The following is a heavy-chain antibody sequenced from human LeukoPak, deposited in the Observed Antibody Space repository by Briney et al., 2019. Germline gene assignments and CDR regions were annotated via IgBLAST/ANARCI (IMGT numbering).Heavy chain of an antibody. V-gene: IGHV3-7*01. J-gene: IGHJ4*02. CDR2: IKQDGSEE. CDR3: ARGVPMVRGVIIARQDYYFDY. D-gene: IGHD3-10*01. Sequence: QPGGSLRLSCAASGFTFSRYWMTWVRQAPGKGLEWVANIKQDGSEEYYVDSVKGRFTISRDNAKNSLYLQMNSLRAEDTAVYYCARGVPMVRGVIIARQDYYFDYWGQGTLVTVSS. CDR1: GFTFSRYW.